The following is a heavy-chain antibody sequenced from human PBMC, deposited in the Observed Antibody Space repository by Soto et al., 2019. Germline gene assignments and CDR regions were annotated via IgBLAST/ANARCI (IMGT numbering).Heavy chain of an antibody. D-gene: IGHD2-15*01. J-gene: IGHJ5*02. CDR1: GFTFSTCA. CDR3: AKQAVVVAATPWFEP. V-gene: IGHV3-23*02. CDR2: ISGGGDRT. Sequence: EVQLLESGGGLVQPGGSLRLSCAASGFTFSTCAMNWVRQAPGKGLEWVSSISGGGDRTYYGDSMKGRFTISRDNSKNTMYLQINSLRADDTVVYYSAKQAVVVAATPWFEPRGQGTLVTLSP.